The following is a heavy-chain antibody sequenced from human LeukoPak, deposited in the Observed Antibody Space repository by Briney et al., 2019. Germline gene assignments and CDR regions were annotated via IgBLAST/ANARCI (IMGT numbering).Heavy chain of an antibody. D-gene: IGHD6-13*01. V-gene: IGHV4-31*03. CDR1: GGSISSGGYY. Sequence: SETLSLTCTVSGGSISSGGYYWSWIRQHPGKGLEWIGYIYYSGSTYYNPSLKSRVTISVGTSKNQFSLKLSSVTAADTAVYYCARVVEDSSSWYGGWFDYWGQGTLVTVSS. CDR2: IYYSGST. CDR3: ARVVEDSSSWYGGWFDY. J-gene: IGHJ4*02.